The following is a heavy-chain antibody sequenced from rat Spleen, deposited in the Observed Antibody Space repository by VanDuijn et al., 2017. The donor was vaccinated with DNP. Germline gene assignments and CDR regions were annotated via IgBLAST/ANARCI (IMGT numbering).Heavy chain of an antibody. CDR3: ATALTTIDY. V-gene: IGHV5-31*01. Sequence: EVQLVESGGGLVQPGRSLKLSCVASGFTFNNYWMTWIRQAPGKGLEWVASISNTGDNTYYRDSLKGRFTISRDNAKSTLYLQMDSLRSEDTATYYCATALTTIDYWGQGVMVTVSS. CDR1: GFTFNNYW. J-gene: IGHJ2*01. D-gene: IGHD1-10*01. CDR2: ISNTGDNT.